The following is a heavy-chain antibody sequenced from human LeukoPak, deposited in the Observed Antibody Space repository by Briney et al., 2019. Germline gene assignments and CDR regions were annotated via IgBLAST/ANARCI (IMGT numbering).Heavy chain of an antibody. Sequence: PSDTLSLTCAVYVGSFSGYYWSWIRQPPGKGLEWLGEINHSGSTNYNPSLKSRVTISVDTSKNQCSLKLSSVTAADTAVYYCARGPGIAAAPFDPWGQGTLVTVSS. CDR2: INHSGST. CDR3: ARGPGIAAAPFDP. D-gene: IGHD6-13*01. CDR1: VGSFSGYY. V-gene: IGHV4-34*01. J-gene: IGHJ5*02.